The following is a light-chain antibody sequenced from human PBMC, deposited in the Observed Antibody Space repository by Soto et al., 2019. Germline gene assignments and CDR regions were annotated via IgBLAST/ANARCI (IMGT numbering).Light chain of an antibody. J-gene: IGKJ1*01. Sequence: DIQMTQSPSSLSASVGDRVTITCRASQSISSYLNWYQQKPGKAPKLLIYAASSLQSGVPSRFSGSGSGTVFTLPISSLQPEDLAPNKCQQIYSPPPWTFAQGPKVEIK. CDR2: AAS. V-gene: IGKV1-39*01. CDR3: QQIYSPPPWT. CDR1: QSISSY.